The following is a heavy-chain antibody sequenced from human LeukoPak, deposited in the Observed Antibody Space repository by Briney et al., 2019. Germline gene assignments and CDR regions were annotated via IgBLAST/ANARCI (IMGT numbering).Heavy chain of an antibody. CDR3: ARDLETARPPGVFDY. D-gene: IGHD5-18*01. J-gene: IGHJ4*02. CDR2: ISYDGSNK. V-gene: IGHV3-30*04. CDR1: GFTFSSYA. Sequence: GRSLRLSCAASGFTFSSYAMHWVRQAPGKGLEWVAVISYDGSNKYYADSVKGRFTISRDNSKNTLYLQMNSLRAEDTAVYYCARDLETARPPGVFDYWGQGTLVTVSS.